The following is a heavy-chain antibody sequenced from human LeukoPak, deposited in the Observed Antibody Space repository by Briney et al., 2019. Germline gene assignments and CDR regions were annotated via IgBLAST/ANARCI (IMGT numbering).Heavy chain of an antibody. CDR2: IYTSGST. Sequence: SETLSLTCTVSGGSISSYYWSWIRQPAGKGLEWIGRIYTSGSTNYNPSHKSRVTMSVDTSKNQFSLKLSSVTAADTAVYYCARVSVTKPHFDYWGQGTLVTVSS. J-gene: IGHJ4*02. CDR1: GGSISSYY. CDR3: ARVSVTKPHFDY. V-gene: IGHV4-4*07. D-gene: IGHD4-17*01.